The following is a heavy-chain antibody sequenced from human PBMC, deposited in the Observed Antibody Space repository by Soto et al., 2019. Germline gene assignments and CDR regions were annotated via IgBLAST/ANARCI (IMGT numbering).Heavy chain of an antibody. Sequence: ASVMVSCKVSGYTLTELSMHWVRQAPGKGLEWMGGFDPEDGETIYAQKFQGRVTMTEDTSTDTAYMELSSLRSEDTAVYYCATRVLLARRIDPWGQGTLVTVSS. D-gene: IGHD2-15*01. CDR1: GYTLTELS. CDR3: ATRVLLARRIDP. CDR2: FDPEDGET. J-gene: IGHJ5*02. V-gene: IGHV1-24*01.